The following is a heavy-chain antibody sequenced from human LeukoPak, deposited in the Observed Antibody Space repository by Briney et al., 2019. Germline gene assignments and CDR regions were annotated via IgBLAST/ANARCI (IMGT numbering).Heavy chain of an antibody. V-gene: IGHV4-39*07. D-gene: IGHD3-10*01. Sequence: SETLSLTCTVSGGSISSSSYYWGWIRQPPGKGLEWIGSIYYSGSTYYNPSLKSRVTISVDTSKNQFSLKLSSVTAADTAVYYCARGVRGVNDYWGQEPWSPSPQ. CDR2: IYYSGST. J-gene: IGHJ4*01. CDR1: GGSISSSSYY. CDR3: ARGVRGVNDY.